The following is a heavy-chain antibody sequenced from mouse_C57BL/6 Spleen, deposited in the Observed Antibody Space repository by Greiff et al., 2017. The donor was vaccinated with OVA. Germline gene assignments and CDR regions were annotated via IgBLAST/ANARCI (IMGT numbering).Heavy chain of an antibody. CDR2: IYPSDSET. J-gene: IGHJ3*01. V-gene: IGHV1-61*01. CDR3: ARQGAAQAWFAY. CDR1: GYTFTSYW. Sequence: VQLQQPGAELVRPGSSVKLSCKASGYTFTSYWMDWVKQRPGQGLEWIGNIYPSDSETHYNQKFKDKATLTVDKSSSTAYMQLSSLTSEDSAVYYCARQGAAQAWFAYWGQGTLVTVSA. D-gene: IGHD3-2*02.